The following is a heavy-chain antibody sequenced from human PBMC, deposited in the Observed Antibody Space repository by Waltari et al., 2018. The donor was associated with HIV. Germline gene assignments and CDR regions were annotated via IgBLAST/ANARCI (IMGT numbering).Heavy chain of an antibody. CDR1: GGSISSYY. V-gene: IGHV4-59*08. CDR2: IYYSGNT. J-gene: IGHJ5*02. CDR3: ARQGVTMVRGVKYNWFDP. Sequence: QVQLQESGPGLVKPSETLSLTCTVSGGSISSYYWSWIRQPPGKGLEWIGYIYYSGNTNYNPSLKSRVTISVDTSKNQFSLKLSSVTAADTAVYYCARQGVTMVRGVKYNWFDPWGQGTLVTVSS. D-gene: IGHD3-10*01.